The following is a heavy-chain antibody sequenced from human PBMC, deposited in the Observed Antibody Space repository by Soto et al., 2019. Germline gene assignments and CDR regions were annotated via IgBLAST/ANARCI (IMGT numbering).Heavy chain of an antibody. Sequence: TETLSLTCSVSGGSMSGHAWVWIRQAAGKGLEWIGHIYHGGSASYNPTLRSRVTMSLDSSQNHLFLNLTSETTADTAVYYCVRGKSCXVYDLWGPGTLVTXSS. D-gene: IGHD5-12*01. CDR2: IYHGGSA. CDR3: VRGKSCXVYDL. CDR1: GGSMSGHA. V-gene: IGHV4-4*07. J-gene: IGHJ4*02.